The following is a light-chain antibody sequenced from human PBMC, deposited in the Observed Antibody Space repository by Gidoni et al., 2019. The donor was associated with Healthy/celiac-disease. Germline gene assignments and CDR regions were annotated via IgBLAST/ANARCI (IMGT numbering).Light chain of an antibody. J-gene: IGKJ2*01. V-gene: IGKV2-30*02. Sequence: VVMTPFPLSLSVTLAQPASISCRSRQSLVHSDGNTYLYWFQQRPRQSPRRIIYKVSHRDAVLADRCSGSGSGNDFTLKISMVEAEDVGVYYFMPGTRMYTFGQGTKLEIK. CDR3: MPGTRMYT. CDR1: QSLVHSDGNTY. CDR2: KVS.